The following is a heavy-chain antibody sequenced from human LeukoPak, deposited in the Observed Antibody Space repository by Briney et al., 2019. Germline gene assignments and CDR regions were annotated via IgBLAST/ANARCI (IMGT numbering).Heavy chain of an antibody. J-gene: IGHJ4*02. D-gene: IGHD1-7*01. CDR2: IGASGSTI. Sequence: GGSLRLSCAASGFTFRNYYMSWIRQAPGKGLEWVAYIGASGSTIYYADSVKGRFTVSRDNSKNTLYLQMSSLRAEDTAVYYCAKDERNWNYNLASQTYDWGQGTLVTVSS. CDR3: AKDERNWNYNLASQTYD. CDR1: GFTFRNYY. V-gene: IGHV3-11*01.